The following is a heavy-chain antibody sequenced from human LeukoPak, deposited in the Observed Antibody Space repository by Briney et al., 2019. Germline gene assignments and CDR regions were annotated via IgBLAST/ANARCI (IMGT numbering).Heavy chain of an antibody. Sequence: SGTLSLTCTVSGGSISSYYWSWIRQPPGKGLEWIGYIYYSGSTNYNPSLKSRVTISVDTSKNQFSLKLSSVTAADTAVYYCARDTGYSYGLDAFDIWGQGTMVTVSS. V-gene: IGHV4-59*01. CDR2: IYYSGST. CDR1: GGSISSYY. CDR3: ARDTGYSYGLDAFDI. D-gene: IGHD5-18*01. J-gene: IGHJ3*02.